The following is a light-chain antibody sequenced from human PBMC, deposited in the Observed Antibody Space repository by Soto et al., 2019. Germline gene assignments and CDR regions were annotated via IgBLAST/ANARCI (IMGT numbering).Light chain of an antibody. J-gene: IGKJ2*01. CDR2: GAS. V-gene: IGKV1-33*01. Sequence: DIQMTQSPSSLSASVGDRVTITCQASQDMSNYLNWYQHKPGKAPKLLIYGASNLETGVPSRFSGSGSGTDFTFTISSLQPEDFATYYCQQFDNLPYTFGQWTKREIK. CDR1: QDMSNY. CDR3: QQFDNLPYT.